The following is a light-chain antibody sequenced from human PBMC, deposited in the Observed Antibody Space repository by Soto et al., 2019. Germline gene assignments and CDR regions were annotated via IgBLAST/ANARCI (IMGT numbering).Light chain of an antibody. V-gene: IGKV1-6*01. J-gene: IGKJ2*01. Sequence: AIQMTQSPPSLSASVGDRVIITCRASQDIRVDVGWLQQRPGHAPNLLIYAASTLLTGVPSTFTGSVSGTEFTLTINDLQPEDVASYFCLEDYDFAYTVGQGTKVDI. CDR1: QDIRVD. CDR3: LEDYDFAYT. CDR2: AAS.